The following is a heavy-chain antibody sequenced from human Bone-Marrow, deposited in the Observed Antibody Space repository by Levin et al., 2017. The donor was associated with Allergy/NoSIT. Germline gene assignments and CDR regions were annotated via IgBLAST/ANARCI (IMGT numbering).Heavy chain of an antibody. CDR1: GGSMATGEYH. CDR2: IFHYGNT. CDR3: ARDRRAWIGDNEPAPYGLDV. J-gene: IGHJ6*02. Sequence: SETLSLTCTVSGGSMATGEYHWNWVRQSPGAGLEGIGHIFHYGNTVYNPSLGSRVMMSVDVARNQFSLELRSVTAADTAIYYCARDRRAWIGDNEPAPYGLDVWGRGATVTVSS. V-gene: IGHV4-30-4*01. D-gene: IGHD5-12*01.